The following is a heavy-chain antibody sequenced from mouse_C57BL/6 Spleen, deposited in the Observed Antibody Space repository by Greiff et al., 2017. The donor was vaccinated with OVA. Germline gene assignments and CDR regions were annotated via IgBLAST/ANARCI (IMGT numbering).Heavy chain of an antibody. D-gene: IGHD2-1*01. CDR3: ARVDLLYAMDY. J-gene: IGHJ4*01. CDR2: ISYDGSN. V-gene: IGHV3-6*01. Sequence: DVKLVESGPGLVKPSQSLSLTCSVTGYSITSGYYWNWIRQFPGNKLEWMGYISYDGSNNYNPSLKNRISITRDTSKNQFFLKLNSVTTEDTATYYCARVDLLYAMDYWGQGTSVTVSS. CDR1: GYSITSGYY.